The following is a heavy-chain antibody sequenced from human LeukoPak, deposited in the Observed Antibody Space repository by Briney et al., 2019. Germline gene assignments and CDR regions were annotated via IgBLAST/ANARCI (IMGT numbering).Heavy chain of an antibody. CDR3: ARDLYYYDSSGTDAFDI. CDR1: GFTFSSYE. D-gene: IGHD3-22*01. Sequence: GGSLRLSCAASGFTFSSYEMNWVRQAPGKGLEWVSYISSSGSTIYYADSVKGRFTISRDNAKNSLYLQMNSLRAEDTAVYYCARDLYYYDSSGTDAFDIWGQGTMVTVSS. CDR2: ISSSGSTI. V-gene: IGHV3-48*03. J-gene: IGHJ3*02.